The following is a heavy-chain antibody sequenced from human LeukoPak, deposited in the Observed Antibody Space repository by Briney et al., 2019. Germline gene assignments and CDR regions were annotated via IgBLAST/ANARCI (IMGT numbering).Heavy chain of an antibody. V-gene: IGHV4-34*01. CDR3: ARELDFYDSSGYSGFDS. J-gene: IGHJ3*02. D-gene: IGHD3-22*01. CDR1: VGSFSGYY. CDR2: INHSGST. Sequence: SETLSLTCAVYVGSFSGYYWSWIRQPPGKGLEWIGEINHSGSTNYNPSLKSRVTISVDTSKNQFSLKLSSVTAADTAIYYCARELDFYDSSGYSGFDSWGQGTMVTVSS.